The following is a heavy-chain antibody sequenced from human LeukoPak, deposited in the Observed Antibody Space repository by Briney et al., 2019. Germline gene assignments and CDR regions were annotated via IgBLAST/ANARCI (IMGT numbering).Heavy chain of an antibody. D-gene: IGHD4-17*01. CDR2: VYTSGTA. V-gene: IGHV4-61*02. CDR3: ARTTAVSGGFDY. CDR1: GASISSGNYY. Sequence: SETLSLTGTVSGASISSGNYYWSWIRQPAGKGLEWIGRVYTSGTATYNPSLKSRVTISVDTSKNQFSLKLSSVTAADTAVYYCARTTAVSGGFDYWGQGTLVTASS. J-gene: IGHJ4*02.